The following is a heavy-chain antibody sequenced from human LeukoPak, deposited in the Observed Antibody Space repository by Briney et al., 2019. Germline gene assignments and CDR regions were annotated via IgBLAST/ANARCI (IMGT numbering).Heavy chain of an antibody. V-gene: IGHV3-15*01. Sequence: GGSLRLSCAASGFTFSNAWMSWVRQAPGKGLEWVGRIKSKNDGGTIGYAAPVKGRFIISRDDSKNTLYLQMNSLKTEDTAVYYCTTDRSGRDIVVVPAATPFYMDVWGKGTTVTVSS. D-gene: IGHD2-2*01. CDR3: TTDRSGRDIVVVPAATPFYMDV. CDR2: IKSKNDGGTI. CDR1: GFTFSNAW. J-gene: IGHJ6*03.